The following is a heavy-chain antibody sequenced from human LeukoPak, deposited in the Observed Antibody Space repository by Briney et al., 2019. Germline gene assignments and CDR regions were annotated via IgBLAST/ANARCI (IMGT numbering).Heavy chain of an antibody. CDR2: IQNSGST. CDR3: ARGRVVFDY. CDR1: GGSIRSGDYY. J-gene: IGHJ4*02. V-gene: IGHV4-31*03. Sequence: SETLSLTCTVSGGSIRSGDYYWSWIRQHPGKGLEWIGHIQNSGSTYYTPSLKIRVIISVDTSKDQFSLKLSSVTAADTAMYYCARGRVVFDYWGQGTPVTVSS.